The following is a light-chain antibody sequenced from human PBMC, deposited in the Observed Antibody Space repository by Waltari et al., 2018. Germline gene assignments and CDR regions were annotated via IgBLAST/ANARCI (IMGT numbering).Light chain of an antibody. J-gene: IGLJ2*01. CDR1: TRDVGVYNL. V-gene: IGLV2-23*02. CDR3: CSYEGSNTFVL. Sequence: QAALTQPASGSGSPVPSITISCTGSTRDVGVYNLSSWYQQHPRKAPKLIIYEVYRRPSGVSSRFSGSKSGNTATLTISGLQPEDEADYYCCSYEGSNTFVLFGGGTRLTVL. CDR2: EVY.